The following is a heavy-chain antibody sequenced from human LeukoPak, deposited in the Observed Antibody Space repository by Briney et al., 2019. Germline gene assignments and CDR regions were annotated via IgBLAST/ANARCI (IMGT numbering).Heavy chain of an antibody. CDR3: ASGATILDF. J-gene: IGHJ4*02. D-gene: IGHD5-12*01. Sequence: GGSLRLSCVVSGLTLNTYWMSWVRQAPGKGLEWVANIKQDGGERYYVDSVKGRFTISRDNTKKSLSLEMNSLRAEDTAIYYCASGATILDFGGQEPLVTASS. CDR2: IKQDGGER. V-gene: IGHV3-7*03. CDR1: GLTLNTYW.